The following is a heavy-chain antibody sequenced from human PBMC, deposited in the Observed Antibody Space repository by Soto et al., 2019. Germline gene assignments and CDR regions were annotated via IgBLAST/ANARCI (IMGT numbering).Heavy chain of an antibody. V-gene: IGHV3-30*18. CDR3: AKDGETGGWLVLKGYFDY. D-gene: IGHD6-19*01. CDR2: ISYDGSNK. Sequence: QVQLVESGGGVVQPGRSLRLSCAASGFTFSSYGMHWVRQAPGKGLEWVAVISYDGSNKYYADSVKGRFTISRDNSKNTLYLQMNSLRAEDTAVYYCAKDGETGGWLVLKGYFDYWGQGTLVTVSS. CDR1: GFTFSSYG. J-gene: IGHJ4*02.